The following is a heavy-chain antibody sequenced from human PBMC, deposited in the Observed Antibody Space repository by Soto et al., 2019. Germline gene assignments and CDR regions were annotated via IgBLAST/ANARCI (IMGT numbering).Heavy chain of an antibody. Sequence: GGSLRLSCAASGFTFSSYAMHWVRQAPGKGLEWVAVISYDGSNKYYADSVKGRFTISRDNSKNTLYLQMNSLRAEDTAVDYYATVKIAPRSGIGAAEVHGYFGYWGQGTLVTVSS. CDR1: GFTFSSYA. CDR3: ATVKIAPRSGIGAAEVHGYFGY. J-gene: IGHJ4*02. V-gene: IGHV3-30*04. D-gene: IGHD6-13*01. CDR2: ISYDGSNK.